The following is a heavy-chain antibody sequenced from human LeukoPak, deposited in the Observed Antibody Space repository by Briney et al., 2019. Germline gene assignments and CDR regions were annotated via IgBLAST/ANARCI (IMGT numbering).Heavy chain of an antibody. J-gene: IGHJ4*02. D-gene: IGHD3-9*01. CDR3: ARDATQYLRYGYFDS. CDR1: GFTFSSYW. V-gene: IGHV3-21*01. CDR2: INNVASHI. Sequence: GGSLRLSCAASGFTFSSYWMSWVRQAPGKGLEWVSSINNVASHIYYADSVRGRFTISRDNAKNLVSLQMNNLRAEDTAVYYCARDATQYLRYGYFDSWGQGILVTVSS.